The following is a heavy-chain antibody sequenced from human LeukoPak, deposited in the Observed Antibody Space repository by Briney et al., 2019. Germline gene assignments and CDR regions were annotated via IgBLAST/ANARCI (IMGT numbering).Heavy chain of an antibody. Sequence: GGSLRLSCAASGFTFSSHGMHWVRQAPGKGLEWVAVINYDGSNEDYGDSVKGRFTISRDKSKNTLHLQMNSLRAEDTAVYYCARDRRSSGWYYLDSWGQGTLVTVSS. J-gene: IGHJ4*02. V-gene: IGHV3-33*01. CDR1: GFTFSSHG. D-gene: IGHD6-19*01. CDR3: ARDRRSSGWYYLDS. CDR2: INYDGSNE.